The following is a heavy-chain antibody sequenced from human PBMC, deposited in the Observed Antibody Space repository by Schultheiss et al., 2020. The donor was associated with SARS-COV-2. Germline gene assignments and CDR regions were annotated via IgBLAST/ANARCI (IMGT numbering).Heavy chain of an antibody. CDR1: GFTFSSYA. J-gene: IGHJ4*02. D-gene: IGHD3-16*02. CDR2: ISSNGGST. Sequence: GGSLRLSCSASGFTFSSYAMHWVRQAPGKGLEYVSAISSNGGSTYYADSVKGRFTISRDNSKNTLYLQMNSLRAEDTAVYYCAKVYTGFGGVIVPFDYWGQGTLVTVSS. V-gene: IGHV3-64*04. CDR3: AKVYTGFGGVIVPFDY.